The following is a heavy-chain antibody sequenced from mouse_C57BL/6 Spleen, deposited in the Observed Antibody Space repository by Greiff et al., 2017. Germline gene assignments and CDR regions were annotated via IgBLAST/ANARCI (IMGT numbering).Heavy chain of an antibody. J-gene: IGHJ3*01. D-gene: IGHD2-4*01. Sequence: QVQLQQPGAELVKPGASVKLSCKASGYTFTSYWMHWVKQRPGQGLEWIGMIHPNSGSTNYNEKFKSKATLTVDKSSSTAYMQLSSLTSEDSAVYFCARSLYDCGEVCFAYWGQGTLVTVSA. CDR2: IHPNSGST. CDR3: ARSLYDCGEVCFAY. CDR1: GYTFTSYW. V-gene: IGHV1-64*01.